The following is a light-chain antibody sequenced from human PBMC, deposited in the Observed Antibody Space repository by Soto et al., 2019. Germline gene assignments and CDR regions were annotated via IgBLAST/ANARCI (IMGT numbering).Light chain of an antibody. CDR1: QDIGSA. V-gene: IGKV1-13*02. CDR2: DAS. Sequence: IQLTQSPSSLSASVGDRVTITCRAGQDIGSALAWYQQRPGKAPKLLLYDASNLEAGVPSRFSGSGSGTDFTLTFTSLRPEDFATYYCQQFHGFPLTFGGGTKVQIK. J-gene: IGKJ4*01. CDR3: QQFHGFPLT.